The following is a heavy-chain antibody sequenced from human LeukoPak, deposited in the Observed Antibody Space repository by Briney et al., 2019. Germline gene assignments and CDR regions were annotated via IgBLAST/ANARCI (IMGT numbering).Heavy chain of an antibody. V-gene: IGHV3-30*02. D-gene: IGHD3-3*01. Sequence: PGGSLRLSCAASGFTFSSYGMHWVRQAPGKGLEWVAFIRYDGSNKYYADSVKGRFTISRDNSKNTPYLQMNSLRAEDTAVYYCAKALGFGKERLANYWGQGTLVTVSS. CDR3: AKALGFGKERLANY. J-gene: IGHJ4*02. CDR2: IRYDGSNK. CDR1: GFTFSSYG.